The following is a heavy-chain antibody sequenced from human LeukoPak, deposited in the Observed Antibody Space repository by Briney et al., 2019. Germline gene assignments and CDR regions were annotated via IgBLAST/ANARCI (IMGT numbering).Heavy chain of an antibody. CDR3: AKRYCSSTTCYDDRGAFDY. J-gene: IGHJ4*02. D-gene: IGHD2-2*01. V-gene: IGHV4-34*01. CDR1: GGSFSGYY. CDR2: INHRGST. Sequence: PSETLSLTCAVYGGSFSGYYWSWIRQPPGRGLEWIGEINHRGSTNYNPSLKSRVTISVDTSKNQFSLKLSSVTAADTAVYYCAKRYCSSTTCYDDRGAFDYWGQGTLVTVSS.